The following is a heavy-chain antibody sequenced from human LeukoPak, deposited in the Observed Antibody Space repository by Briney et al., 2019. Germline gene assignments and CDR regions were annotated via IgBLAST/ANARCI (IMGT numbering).Heavy chain of an antibody. Sequence: GGSLRLSCAASGFTVSSNYMSWVRQAPGKGLEWVSVIYSGGSTYYADSVKGRFTISRDNSKNTLYLQMNSLRAEDTAVYYCAREVRRYFDWLLSNDAFDIWGQGTMVTVSS. CDR2: IYSGGST. D-gene: IGHD3-9*01. J-gene: IGHJ3*02. CDR3: AREVRRYFDWLLSNDAFDI. V-gene: IGHV3-66*01. CDR1: GFTVSSNY.